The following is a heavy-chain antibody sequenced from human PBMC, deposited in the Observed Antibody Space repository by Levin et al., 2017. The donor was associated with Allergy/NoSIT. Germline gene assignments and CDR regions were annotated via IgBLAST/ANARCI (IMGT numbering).Heavy chain of an antibody. CDR2: IYTSGST. CDR3: ARGALSSSYPGYYYYGMDV. CDR1: GGSISSYY. Sequence: SETLSLTCTVSGGSISSYYWSWIRQPAGKGLEWIGRIYTSGSTNYNPSLKSRVTMSVDTSKNQFSLKLSSVTAADTAVYYCARGALSSSYPGYYYYGMDVWGQGTTVTVSS. J-gene: IGHJ6*02. V-gene: IGHV4-4*07. D-gene: IGHD6-13*01.